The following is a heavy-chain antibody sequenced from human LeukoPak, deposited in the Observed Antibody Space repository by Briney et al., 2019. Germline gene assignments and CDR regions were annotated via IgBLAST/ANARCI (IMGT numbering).Heavy chain of an antibody. CDR3: ARVGGSSGHFDY. D-gene: IGHD3-16*01. Sequence: PSETLSLTCAVSGYSISSGYYWGWIRQPPGKGLEWLGSIYHSGSTYYNPSPKSRVTISVDTSKNQFSLKLSSVTAADTAVYYCARVGGSSGHFDYWGQGTLVTVSS. J-gene: IGHJ4*02. V-gene: IGHV4-38-2*01. CDR2: IYHSGST. CDR1: GYSISSGYY.